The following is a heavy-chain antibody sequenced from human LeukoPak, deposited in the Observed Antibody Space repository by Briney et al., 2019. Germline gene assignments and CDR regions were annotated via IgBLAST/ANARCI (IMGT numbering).Heavy chain of an antibody. V-gene: IGHV4-30-2*01. D-gene: IGHD3-10*01. CDR2: IYHSGST. J-gene: IGHJ4*02. CDR3: AREKQTAGSDY. Sequence: PSETLSLTCTVSGGSISSGGYYWSWIRQPPGKGLEWIGYIYHSGSTYYNPSLKSRVTISADTSKNQFSLKLNSVTAADTAVYYCAREKQTAGSDYWGQGTLVTVSS. CDR1: GGSISSGGYY.